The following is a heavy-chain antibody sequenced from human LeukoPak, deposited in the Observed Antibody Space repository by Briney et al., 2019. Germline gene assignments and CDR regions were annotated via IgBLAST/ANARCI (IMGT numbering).Heavy chain of an antibody. CDR3: ASSLWFGELLFDIDY. CDR1: GFTFSRYG. CDR2: ISYDGSNI. Sequence: PGGSLRLSCAASGFTFSRYGMHWVRQAPGKGLEWVAVISYDGSNIYYADSVKGRFTISRDNSKNTLYLQMNSLRAEDTAVYSCASSLWFGELLFDIDYWGQGTLVTVSS. J-gene: IGHJ4*02. V-gene: IGHV3-30*03. D-gene: IGHD3-10*01.